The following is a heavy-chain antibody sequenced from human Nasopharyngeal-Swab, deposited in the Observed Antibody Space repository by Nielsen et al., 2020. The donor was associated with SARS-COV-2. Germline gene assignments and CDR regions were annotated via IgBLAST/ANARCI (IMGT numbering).Heavy chain of an antibody. CDR3: ARGGSSSWYSYYYYYMDV. V-gene: IGHV7-4-1*02. Sequence: ASVKVSCKASGYTFTSYAMSWVRQAPGQGLEWMGWINTNTGNPTYAQGFTGRFVFSLDTSVSTAYLQISSLKAEDTAVYYCARGGSSSWYSYYYYYMDVWGKGTTVTVSS. J-gene: IGHJ6*03. CDR2: INTNTGNP. D-gene: IGHD6-13*01. CDR1: GYTFTSYA.